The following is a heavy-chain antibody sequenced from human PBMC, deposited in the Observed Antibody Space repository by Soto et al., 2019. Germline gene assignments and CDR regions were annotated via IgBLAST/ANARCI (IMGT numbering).Heavy chain of an antibody. V-gene: IGHV1-69*13. D-gene: IGHD5-12*01. CDR3: ARSRDGYNRDYYGMDV. Sequence: SGEVSFKASGGTFRSYAISWVRQAPGQGLEWMGGIIPIFGRANYAQKFQGRVTITADESTSTAYMELSSLRSEDTAVYYCARSRDGYNRDYYGMDVWGQGTTVTVSS. J-gene: IGHJ6*02. CDR2: IIPIFGRA. CDR1: GGTFRSYA.